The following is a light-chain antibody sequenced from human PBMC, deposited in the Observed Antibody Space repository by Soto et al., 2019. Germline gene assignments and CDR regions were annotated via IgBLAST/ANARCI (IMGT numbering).Light chain of an antibody. CDR3: LQANSFPRT. CDR1: QGISSW. Sequence: DIQMTQSPSSVSAYVGDRVTITCRASQGISSWLVWYQQKPGKAPNLLIYAASSLQSGVPSRFSGSGSGTDFSLTISGLQPEDSATYYCLQANSFPRTFGGGTKVQIK. J-gene: IGKJ4*01. CDR2: AAS. V-gene: IGKV1-12*01.